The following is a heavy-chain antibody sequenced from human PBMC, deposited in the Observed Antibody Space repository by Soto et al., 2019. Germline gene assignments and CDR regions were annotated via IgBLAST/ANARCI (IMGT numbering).Heavy chain of an antibody. CDR2: IYSGGST. J-gene: IGHJ6*02. V-gene: IGHV3-66*01. D-gene: IGHD6-19*01. CDR1: GITVSSSY. CDR3: ARFRAVAGGYYYYGMDV. Sequence: GGSLRLSCAASGITVSSSYMSWARQAPGKGLEWVSVIYSGGSTYYADSAKGRFTISRDNYKNVLYLQLNSLRAEDTAVYYCARFRAVAGGYYYYGMDVWGQGTTVTVSS.